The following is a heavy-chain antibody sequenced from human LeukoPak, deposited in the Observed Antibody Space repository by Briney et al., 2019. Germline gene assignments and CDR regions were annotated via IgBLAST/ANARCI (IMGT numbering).Heavy chain of an antibody. Sequence: GGSLRLSCAASGFTFSSYAMSWVRQAPGKGLEWVSAVSGSGTTTHNADSVEGRFSSSRDNSKNTLFLHMNSLKVDDTAVYYCAKGDDSSGRNWFDSWGQGTLVTVSS. J-gene: IGHJ5*01. CDR2: VSGSGTTT. D-gene: IGHD3-22*01. CDR3: AKGDDSSGRNWFDS. V-gene: IGHV3-23*01. CDR1: GFTFSSYA.